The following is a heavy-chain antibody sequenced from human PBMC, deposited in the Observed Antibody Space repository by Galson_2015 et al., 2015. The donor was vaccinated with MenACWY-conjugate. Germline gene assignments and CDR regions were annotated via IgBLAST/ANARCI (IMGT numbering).Heavy chain of an antibody. V-gene: IGHV4-59*01. Sequence: QVQLQESGPGLVQPSETLSLTCCVSGASISTDYWSWIRQPPGKGLEWIGYIHYSGSTKYNPSLKTRITMSLDTSENQFSLKLSSVTAADTAVYYCARWVAVKMIEYCGRGTLVTVSS. CDR3: ARWVAVKMIEY. D-gene: IGHD6-19*01. CDR1: GASISTDY. J-gene: IGHJ4*02. CDR2: IHYSGST.